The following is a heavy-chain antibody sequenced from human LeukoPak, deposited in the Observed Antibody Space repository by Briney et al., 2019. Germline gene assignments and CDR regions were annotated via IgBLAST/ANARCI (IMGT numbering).Heavy chain of an antibody. D-gene: IGHD2-15*01. Sequence: GESLTISCAASGYSFFNYWIAWVRQLPGRGLEWMGMICPGNSDTKYSPSFQGQVTISADKSISTAYLQWSSLKASDTAIYYCARGAGYCSDGICYNFDYWGQGILVTVSS. J-gene: IGHJ4*02. CDR3: ARGAGYCSDGICYNFDY. CDR1: GYSFFNYW. V-gene: IGHV5-51*01. CDR2: ICPGNSDT.